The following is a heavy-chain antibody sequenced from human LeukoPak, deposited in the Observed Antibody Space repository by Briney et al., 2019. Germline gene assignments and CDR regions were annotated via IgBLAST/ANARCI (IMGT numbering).Heavy chain of an antibody. V-gene: IGHV3-30-3*01. D-gene: IGHD4-23*01. CDR3: ARVPDYGGNPGWFDP. CDR1: GFTFSSYA. CDR2: ISYDGSNK. Sequence: GGSLRLSCAASGFTFSSYAMHWVRQAPGKGLEWVAVISYDGSNKYYADSVKGRFTISRDNSKNPLYLQMNSLRAEDTAVYYCARVPDYGGNPGWFDPWGQGTLVTVSS. J-gene: IGHJ5*02.